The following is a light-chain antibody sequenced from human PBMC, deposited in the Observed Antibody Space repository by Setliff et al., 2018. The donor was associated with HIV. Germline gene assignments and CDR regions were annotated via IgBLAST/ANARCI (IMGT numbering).Light chain of an antibody. CDR1: SSDVGSYNL. J-gene: IGLJ1*01. Sequence: QSALAQPASVSGSPGQSITISCTGTSSDVGSYNLVSWYQQHPGKAPKVMIYEVTKRPSGVSNRFSGSKSGNAASLTISGLQAEDEADYYCSSYAGSNNYVFGTGTKVTVL. V-gene: IGLV2-23*02. CDR2: EVT. CDR3: SSYAGSNNYV.